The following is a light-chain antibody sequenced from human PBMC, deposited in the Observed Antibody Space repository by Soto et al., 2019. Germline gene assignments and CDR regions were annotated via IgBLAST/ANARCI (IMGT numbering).Light chain of an antibody. Sequence: LQLTQSPPTLSASVGDRVTITCRASQSISSWLAWYQQRPGKAPNLLIYDVSSLESGVPSRFSGSGSGTEFTLTISSLQPDDFATYYCQQYTNYPWTFGQGTKVDIK. CDR2: DVS. V-gene: IGKV1-5*01. CDR3: QQYTNYPWT. CDR1: QSISSW. J-gene: IGKJ1*01.